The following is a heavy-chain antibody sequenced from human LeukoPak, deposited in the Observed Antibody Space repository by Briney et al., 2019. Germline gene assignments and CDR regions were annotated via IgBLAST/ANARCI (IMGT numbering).Heavy chain of an antibody. D-gene: IGHD3-10*01. CDR1: GFTFSSYA. CDR3: ARVGDHYHWYLDV. Sequence: GGSLRLSCAASGFTFSSYAVHWVRQAPGKGLEWVAVISSDGNDKIYADSVMGRFTVSRDSSKNTLYLHMNSLRVEDTAVYYCARVGDHYHWYLDVWGRGTLVTVSS. CDR2: ISSDGNDK. V-gene: IGHV3-30*14. J-gene: IGHJ2*01.